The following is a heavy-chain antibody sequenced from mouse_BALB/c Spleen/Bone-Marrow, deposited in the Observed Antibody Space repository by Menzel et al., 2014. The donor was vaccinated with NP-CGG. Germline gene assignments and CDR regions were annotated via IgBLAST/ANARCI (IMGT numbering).Heavy chain of an antibody. CDR2: INVNGDTT. D-gene: IGHD2-4*01. V-gene: IGHV5-6-3*01. CDR3: ARGYDYSSWFAY. CDR1: GFTFSNYG. J-gene: IGHJ3*01. Sequence: EVKVVESGGGSVQPGGSLKLSCAASGFTFSNYGMSWVRQTPDKRLEMIATINVNGDTTYHPDSVKGRFTISRDNVKNTLYLQMSSLKSEDTAMYYCARGYDYSSWFAYWGQGTLVTVSA.